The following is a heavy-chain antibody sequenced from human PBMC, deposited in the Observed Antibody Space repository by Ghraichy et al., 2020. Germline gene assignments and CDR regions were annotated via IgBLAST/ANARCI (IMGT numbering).Heavy chain of an antibody. V-gene: IGHV4-59*01. D-gene: IGHD5-12*01. J-gene: IGHJ4*02. CDR3: ARVHPNSGYDQFDY. CDR2: IFYSGST. Sequence: SETLSLTCTVSGGSISSYYYNWIRHRPRPGLEWIGYIFYSGSTTSNPSLKRRLTISVDTSKNQFSLELNSVTAADTAVYYCARVHPNSGYDQFDYWGQGTLVTVSS. CDR1: GGSISSYY.